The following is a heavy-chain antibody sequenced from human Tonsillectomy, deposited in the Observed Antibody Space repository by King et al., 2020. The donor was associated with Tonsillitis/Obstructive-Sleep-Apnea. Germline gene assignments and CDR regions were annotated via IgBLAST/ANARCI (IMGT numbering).Heavy chain of an antibody. D-gene: IGHD2-15*01. CDR3: AREGGYYYYYMDV. CDR1: GFTFSTFP. V-gene: IGHV3-30*04. CDR2: ISYDGSNN. J-gene: IGHJ6*03. Sequence: VQLVESGGGVVQPGRSLRLSRAASGFTFSTFPLHWVRQAPGKGLEWVAFISYDGSNNYYAGSVKGRFTISRDNSKNTLYLQMNGLRAEDTAVYYCAREGGYYYYYMDVWGKGTTVTVSS.